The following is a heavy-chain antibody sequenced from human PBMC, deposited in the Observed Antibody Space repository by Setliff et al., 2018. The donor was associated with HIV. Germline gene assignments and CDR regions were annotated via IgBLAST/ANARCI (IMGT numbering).Heavy chain of an antibody. CDR1: DDSFSTNY. CDR3: AGGATGGMDV. D-gene: IGHD5-12*01. J-gene: IGHJ6*02. Sequence: KPSETLSLTCNVSDDSFSTNYWSWVRQPPGKGLKWIGYIYASGSTNYNPSLKSRVTISVDTSKNQFSLQLNSVTPEDTAVYYCAGGATGGMDVWGQGTTVTVSS. CDR2: IYASGST. V-gene: IGHV4-4*09.